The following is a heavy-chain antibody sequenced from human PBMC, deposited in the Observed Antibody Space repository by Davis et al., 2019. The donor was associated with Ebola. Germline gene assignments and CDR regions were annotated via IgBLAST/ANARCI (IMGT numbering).Heavy chain of an antibody. D-gene: IGHD5-12*01. CDR2: IYPGNSDT. Sequence: GESLKISCKGSGYRFTNYWIGWVRQMPGKGLEWMGIIYPGNSDTRYSPSFQGQVTISADKSISTAYLQWSSLRASDTAIYYCTRGSGYDGHKYYWGQGALVTVSS. CDR1: GYRFTNYW. CDR3: TRGSGYDGHKYY. J-gene: IGHJ4*02. V-gene: IGHV5-51*01.